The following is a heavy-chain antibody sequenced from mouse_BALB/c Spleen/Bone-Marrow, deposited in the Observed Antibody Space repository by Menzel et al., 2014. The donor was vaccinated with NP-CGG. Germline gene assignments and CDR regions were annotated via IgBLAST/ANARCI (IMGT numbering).Heavy chain of an antibody. Sequence: QVQLQHSGPGLVQASQRLSIPCTVSGFSLTSYGLHWVRQSPGKGLEWLGVIWSGGSTDYNAAFISRLSISKDNSKSQVFFKMKSLQANDTAIYYCARRGGTTTPFAYWGRGTLVTVSA. CDR3: ARRGGTTTPFAY. J-gene: IGHJ3*01. D-gene: IGHD1-1*01. CDR2: IWSGGST. CDR1: GFSLTSYG. V-gene: IGHV2-2*02.